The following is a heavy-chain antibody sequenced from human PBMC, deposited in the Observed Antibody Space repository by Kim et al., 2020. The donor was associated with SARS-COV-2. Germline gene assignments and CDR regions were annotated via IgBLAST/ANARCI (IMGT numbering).Heavy chain of an antibody. J-gene: IGHJ6*02. D-gene: IGHD4-17*01. CDR3: AKDPVTSVTTRRMDV. V-gene: IGHV3-23*01. Sequence: DSVKGRFTISRDNSKNTLYLQMNTLRAEDTAVYYCAKDPVTSVTTRRMDVWGQGTTVSVSS.